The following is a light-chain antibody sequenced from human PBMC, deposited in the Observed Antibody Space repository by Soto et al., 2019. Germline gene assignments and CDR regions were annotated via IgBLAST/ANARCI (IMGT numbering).Light chain of an antibody. V-gene: IGLV2-14*01. Sequence: QSVLTQPASESGSPGQSITISCTGTSSDVGGYNYVSWYQQHPGKAPKLMIYEVSNRPSGVSNRFSGSKSGNTASLTISGLQADYESDYYCRSYTSIIPSSVF. CDR2: EVS. J-gene: IGLJ1*01. CDR1: SSDVGGYNY. CDR3: RSYTSIIPSSV.